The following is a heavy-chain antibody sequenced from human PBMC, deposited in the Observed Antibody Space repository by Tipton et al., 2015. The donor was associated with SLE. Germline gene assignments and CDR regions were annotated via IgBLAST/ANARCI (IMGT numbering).Heavy chain of an antibody. CDR2: IYDSGTA. CDR3: ARDVGYDSSGYYHRYLDY. CDR1: GDSITSGGYY. J-gene: IGHJ4*02. Sequence: TLSLTCTVSGDSITSGGYYWSWIRQHPGKGLEWIGYIYDSGTASYNPSLKSRITLSVDTSKNQFSLRLSSVTAADTAVYYCARDVGYDSSGYYHRYLDYWGQGTLVTVSS. D-gene: IGHD3-22*01. V-gene: IGHV4-31*03.